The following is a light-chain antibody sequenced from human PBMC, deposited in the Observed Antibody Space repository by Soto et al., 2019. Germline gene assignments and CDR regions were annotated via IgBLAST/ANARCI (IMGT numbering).Light chain of an antibody. CDR3: LQHNIYPWT. CDR2: ATS. V-gene: IGKV1-17*03. Sequence: DIQMPQSPSAMSASVGDRVTLTCRARQGISNYLAWFQQKPGKVPERLIYATSSLQSGVPSRFSGSGSGTEFTLTISSLQPEDSATYYCLQHNIYPWTFGQGTKVE. CDR1: QGISNY. J-gene: IGKJ1*01.